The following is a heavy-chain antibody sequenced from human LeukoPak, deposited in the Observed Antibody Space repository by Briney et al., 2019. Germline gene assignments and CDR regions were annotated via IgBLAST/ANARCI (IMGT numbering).Heavy chain of an antibody. CDR1: GFTFSSYS. Sequence: PGGSLRLSCAASGFTFSSYSMNWVRQAPGKGLEWVSYISSSSSTIYYADSVKGRFTISRDNAKNSLYLQMNSLRAEDTAVYYCAREDDYDSSGYRFDYWGQGTLVTVSS. D-gene: IGHD3-22*01. V-gene: IGHV3-48*01. CDR2: ISSSSSTI. J-gene: IGHJ4*02. CDR3: AREDDYDSSGYRFDY.